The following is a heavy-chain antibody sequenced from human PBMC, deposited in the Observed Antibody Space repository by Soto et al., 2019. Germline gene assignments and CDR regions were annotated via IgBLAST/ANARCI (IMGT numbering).Heavy chain of an antibody. D-gene: IGHD6-13*01. Sequence: PSETLSLTCTVSGGSISSYYWSWIRQPAGKGLEWIGRIYTSGSTNYNPSLKSRVTMSVDTSKNQFSLKLSSVTAADTAVYYCGRVRIAAPGSNWFDPWGQGTLVAVSS. CDR1: GGSISSYY. CDR3: GRVRIAAPGSNWFDP. J-gene: IGHJ5*02. V-gene: IGHV4-4*07. CDR2: IYTSGST.